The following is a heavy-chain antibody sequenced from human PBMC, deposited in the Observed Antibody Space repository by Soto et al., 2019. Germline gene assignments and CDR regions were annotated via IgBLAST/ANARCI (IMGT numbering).Heavy chain of an antibody. Sequence: PSETLSLTCTVSGGSISSSSYYWGWIRQPPGKGLEWIGSIYYSGSTYYNPSLKSRVTISVDTSKNQFSLKLSSVTAADTAVYYCARLGDYNWGSYRYLDYWGQGTLVTVSS. CDR1: GGSISSSSYY. J-gene: IGHJ4*02. V-gene: IGHV4-39*01. D-gene: IGHD3-16*02. CDR3: ARLGDYNWGSYRYLDY. CDR2: IYYSGST.